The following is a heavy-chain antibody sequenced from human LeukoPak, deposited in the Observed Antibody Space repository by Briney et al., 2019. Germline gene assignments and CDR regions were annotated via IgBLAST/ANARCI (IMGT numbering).Heavy chain of an antibody. D-gene: IGHD6-13*01. CDR2: ISYDGSNK. V-gene: IGHV3-30-3*01. Sequence: GRSLRLSCAASGFTFSSYAMHWVRQAPCKGLEWVAVISYDGSNKYYADSVKGRFTISRDNAKNSLYLQMNSLRAEDTAVYYCVRGVSISSSWYNDIWGQGTMVTVSS. CDR3: VRGVSISSSWYNDI. J-gene: IGHJ3*02. CDR1: GFTFSSYA.